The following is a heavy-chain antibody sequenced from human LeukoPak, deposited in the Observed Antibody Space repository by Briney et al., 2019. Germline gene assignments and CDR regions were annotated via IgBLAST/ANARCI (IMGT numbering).Heavy chain of an antibody. D-gene: IGHD3-10*01. V-gene: IGHV2-5*01. CDR1: GFSLSTSGVG. CDR2: IYWNDDK. J-gene: IGHJ4*02. CDR3: AHRRAGLLWFGELSGDYFDY. Sequence: SGPTLVKPTQTLTLTCTFSGFSLSTSGVGVGWIRQPPGKALEWLALIYWNDDKRYSPSLKSRLTITKDTSKNQVVLTMTNMDPVDTATYYCAHRRAGLLWFGELSGDYFDYWGQGTLVTVSS.